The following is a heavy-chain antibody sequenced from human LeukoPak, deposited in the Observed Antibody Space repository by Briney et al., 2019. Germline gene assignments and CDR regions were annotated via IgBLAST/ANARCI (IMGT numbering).Heavy chain of an antibody. CDR3: ASGGYYGSGSYYNVY. CDR1: GGSFSGYY. Sequence: SETLSLTCAVYGGSFSGYYWSWVRQPPGKGLEWIGEINHSGSTNYNPSLKSRVTISVDTSKNQFSLKLSSVTAADTAVYYCASGGYYGSGSYYNVYWGQGTLVTVSS. J-gene: IGHJ4*02. CDR2: INHSGST. V-gene: IGHV4-34*01. D-gene: IGHD3-10*01.